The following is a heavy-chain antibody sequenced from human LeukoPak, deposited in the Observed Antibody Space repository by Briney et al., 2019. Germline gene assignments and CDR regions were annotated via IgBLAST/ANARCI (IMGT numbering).Heavy chain of an antibody. Sequence: ASVKVSCKASGYSFTNYGISWVRQAPGQGLEWMGWISAYNGYTHFAQKFQGRVTMTTDTSTSTAYMELSSLRSEDTAVYYCARGLRGWFDPWGQGTLVTVSS. D-gene: IGHD5-12*01. CDR1: GYSFTNYG. CDR2: ISAYNGYT. J-gene: IGHJ5*02. CDR3: ARGLRGWFDP. V-gene: IGHV1-18*01.